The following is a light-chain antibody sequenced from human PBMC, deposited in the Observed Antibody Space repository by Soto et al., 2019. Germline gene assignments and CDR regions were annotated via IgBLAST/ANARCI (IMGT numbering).Light chain of an antibody. CDR3: SSYTGSSVV. Sequence: QSVPTQPASVSGSPGQSITISCTGTSSDVGGYNYVSWYQHHPGKAPKLMIYEVTNRPSGVSNRFSGSKSGNTASLTISGLQAEDEADYYCSSYTGSSVVFGGGTKVTVL. J-gene: IGLJ2*01. CDR1: SSDVGGYNY. CDR2: EVT. V-gene: IGLV2-14*01.